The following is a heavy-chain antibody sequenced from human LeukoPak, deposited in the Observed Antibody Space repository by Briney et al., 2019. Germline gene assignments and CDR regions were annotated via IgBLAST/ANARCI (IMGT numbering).Heavy chain of an antibody. D-gene: IGHD2-2*02. CDR1: GYTFTGYY. CDR3: ASLKRGYCSSTSCYNSFDY. J-gene: IGHJ4*02. CDR2: INPNSGGT. Sequence: ASVKVSCMASGYTFTGYYMHWVRQAPGQGLEWMGWINPNSGGTNYAQKFQGRVTMTRDTSISTAYMELSRLRSDDTAVYYCASLKRGYCSSTSCYNSFDYWGQGTLVTVSS. V-gene: IGHV1-2*02.